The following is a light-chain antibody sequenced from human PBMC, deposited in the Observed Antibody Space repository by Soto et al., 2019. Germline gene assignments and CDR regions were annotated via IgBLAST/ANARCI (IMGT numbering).Light chain of an antibody. V-gene: IGLV2-8*01. CDR3: TSYAGSNFPVV. Sequence: QSALTQPPSASGSPGRSVTISCTGASSDIGSYNFVSWYQQHPDKAPKLLIYGVTQRPSGVPDRFSGSKSGNTASLTVSGLLAEDEADYYCTSYAGSNFPVVFGGGTKLTVL. J-gene: IGLJ2*01. CDR1: SSDIGSYNF. CDR2: GVT.